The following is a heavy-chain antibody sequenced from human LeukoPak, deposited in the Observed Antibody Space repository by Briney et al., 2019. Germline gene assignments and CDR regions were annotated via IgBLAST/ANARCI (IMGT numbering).Heavy chain of an antibody. V-gene: IGHV1-2*02. J-gene: IGHJ3*02. D-gene: IGHD6-19*01. CDR1: GYTFTGYY. CDR3: ARSLRQWPQGRDAFDT. CDR2: TNPNSGGT. Sequence: ASVKVSCKASGYTFTGYYTHWVRQAPGQGLEWMGWTNPNSGGTNYAHKFQGRVTMTRDTSISTAHMEVSRLTYDDTAVYYCARSLRQWPQGRDAFDTWGQGTMVTVSS.